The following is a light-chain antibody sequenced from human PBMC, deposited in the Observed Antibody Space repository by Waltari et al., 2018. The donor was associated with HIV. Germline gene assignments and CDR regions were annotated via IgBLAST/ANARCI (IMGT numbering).Light chain of an antibody. CDR3: QQFNDLPPL. CDR1: RGIITA. CDR2: DAS. V-gene: IGKV1D-13*01. Sequence: AIVLTQSPSYLSAAVGDSVTITCRASRGIITALAWYQQKPGRPPKHVIYDASTLESGVPSRFSGSGSGTDFTLTINSLQPEDSASYYCQQFNDLPPLFGGGTKVEI. J-gene: IGKJ4*01.